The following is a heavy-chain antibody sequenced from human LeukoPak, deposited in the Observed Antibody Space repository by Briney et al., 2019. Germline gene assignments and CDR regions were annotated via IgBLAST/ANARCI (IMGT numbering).Heavy chain of an antibody. CDR1: GGSISSYY. Sequence: SETLSLTCTVTGGSISSYYWNWIRQPPGKGLEWIGYIHYSGSTNYIPSLKSRVTISVDTSKNQFSLKLSSVTAADTAVYYCARDSYSGRAHFDSWGQGTLVTVSS. CDR3: ARDSYSGRAHFDS. D-gene: IGHD5-12*01. V-gene: IGHV4-59*01. J-gene: IGHJ4*02. CDR2: IHYSGST.